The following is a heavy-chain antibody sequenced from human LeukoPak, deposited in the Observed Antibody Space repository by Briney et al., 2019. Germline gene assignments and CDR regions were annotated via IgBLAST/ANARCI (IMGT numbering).Heavy chain of an antibody. J-gene: IGHJ4*02. D-gene: IGHD5-24*01. CDR3: ARDRKDGYNLDY. CDR1: GGSISSGSYY. V-gene: IGHV4-61*02. CDR2: IYTSGST. Sequence: SQTLSLTCTVSGGSISSGSYYWSWIRQPAGKGLEWIGRIYTSGSTNYNPSLKSRVTISVDTSKNQFSLKLSSVTAADTAVYYCARDRKDGYNLDYWGQGTLVTVSS.